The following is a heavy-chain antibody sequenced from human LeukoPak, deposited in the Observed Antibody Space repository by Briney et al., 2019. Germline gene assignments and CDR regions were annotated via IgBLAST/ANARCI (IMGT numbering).Heavy chain of an antibody. V-gene: IGHV3-21*04. D-gene: IGHD5-24*01. Sequence: GGSLRLSCAASGFTFSSYSMNWVRQAPGKGLEWVSSISSSSSYIYYADSVKGRFTISRDNAKNSLYLQMNSLRAEDTALYYCAKDMGVEMATPDYWGQGTLVTVSS. CDR1: GFTFSSYS. CDR3: AKDMGVEMATPDY. CDR2: ISSSSSYI. J-gene: IGHJ4*02.